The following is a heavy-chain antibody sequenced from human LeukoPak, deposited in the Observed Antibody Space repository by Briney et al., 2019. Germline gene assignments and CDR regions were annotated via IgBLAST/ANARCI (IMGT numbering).Heavy chain of an antibody. Sequence: GGSLRLSCAASGFTVSSNYMSWVRQAPGKGLEWVSVIYSGGSTYYADSAKGRFTISRDNSKNTLYLQMNSLRAEDTAVYYCARIRMMTMVRGVMDYYYGMDVWGQGTTVTVSS. J-gene: IGHJ6*02. V-gene: IGHV3-66*01. CDR2: IYSGGST. CDR1: GFTVSSNY. D-gene: IGHD3-10*01. CDR3: ARIRMMTMVRGVMDYYYGMDV.